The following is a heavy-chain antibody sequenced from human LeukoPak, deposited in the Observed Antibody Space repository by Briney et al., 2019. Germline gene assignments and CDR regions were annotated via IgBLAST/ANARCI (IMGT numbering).Heavy chain of an antibody. CDR2: IYSGST. CDR1: GASITSSY. D-gene: IGHD3-10*01. V-gene: IGHV4-59*01. J-gene: IGHJ5*02. Sequence: SETLSLTCSVSGASITSSYWSWIRQTPGKGLEWIGNIYSGSTNYNPSFESRVTVSLDTSKNHFSLRLTSVTAADTALYYCARDGYGSGSYGWFDPWGQGTLVTVSS. CDR3: ARDGYGSGSYGWFDP.